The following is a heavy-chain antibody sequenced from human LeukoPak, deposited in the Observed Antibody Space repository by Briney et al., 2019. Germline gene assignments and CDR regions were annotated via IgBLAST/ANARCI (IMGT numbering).Heavy chain of an antibody. V-gene: IGHV4-4*02. CDR2: IYHSGST. Sequence: PSETLSLTCAVSGGSISSTNWWSWVRQPPGKGLEWIGEIYHSGSTNYNASLKSRVTISVDKSKNQFSLKLSSVTAADTAVYYCARASHDYGDYSHFDYWGQGTLVTVSS. CDR3: ARASHDYGDYSHFDY. J-gene: IGHJ4*02. CDR1: GGSISSTNW. D-gene: IGHD4-17*01.